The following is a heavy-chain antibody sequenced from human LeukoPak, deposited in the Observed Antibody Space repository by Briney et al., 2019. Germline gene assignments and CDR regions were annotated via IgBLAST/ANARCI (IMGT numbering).Heavy chain of an antibody. V-gene: IGHV3-7*01. Sequence: PGGSLRLSCAASGFTFSSHWMSWVRQAPGKGLEWVANIKQDGSEKYYVDSVEGRFTISRDNAKNTLYLQMNNLRVEDTAVYYCARDRFCTTDRCSDYWGQGTLVTVSS. CDR1: GFTFSSHW. D-gene: IGHD2-8*01. J-gene: IGHJ4*02. CDR2: IKQDGSEK. CDR3: ARDRFCTTDRCSDY.